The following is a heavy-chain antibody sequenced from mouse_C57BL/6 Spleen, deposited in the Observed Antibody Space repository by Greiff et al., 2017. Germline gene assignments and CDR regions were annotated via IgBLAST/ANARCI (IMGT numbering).Heavy chain of an antibody. V-gene: IGHV1-61*01. D-gene: IGHD3-2*02. CDR3: ARGRGPAQATLYAMDY. CDR1: GYTFTSYW. J-gene: IGHJ4*01. Sequence: QVQLQQPGAELVRPGSSVKLSCKASGYTFTSYWMAWVKQRPGQGLEWIGNIYPSDSATHYNQKFKDKATLTVDKSSSTAYMQLSSLTSEDSAVYYCARGRGPAQATLYAMDYWGQGTSVTVSS. CDR2: IYPSDSAT.